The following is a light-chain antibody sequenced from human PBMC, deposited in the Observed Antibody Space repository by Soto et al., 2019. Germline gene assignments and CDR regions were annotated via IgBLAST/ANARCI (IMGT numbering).Light chain of an antibody. CDR1: QSVGRY. J-gene: IGKJ5*01. CDR3: QQRSNWIT. CDR2: DAS. Sequence: EIVLTQSPATLSLSPGEGATPSCRASQSVGRYLAWYQQKPCQAPRLLIYDASNRATGIPARFSGSGSGTDFTLTISSLEPEDFAVYYCQQRSNWITFGQGTRLEI. V-gene: IGKV3-11*01.